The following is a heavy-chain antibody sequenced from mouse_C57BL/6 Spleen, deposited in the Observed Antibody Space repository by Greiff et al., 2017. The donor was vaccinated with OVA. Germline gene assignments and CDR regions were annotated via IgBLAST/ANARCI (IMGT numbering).Heavy chain of an antibody. J-gene: IGHJ4*01. CDR1: GFSLTSYA. D-gene: IGHD2-1*01. V-gene: IGHV2-9-1*01. Sequence: QVQLQQSGPGLVAPSQSLSITCTVSGFSLTSYAISWVRQPPGKGLEWLGVIWTGGGTNYNSALKSRLSISKDNSKSQVFLKMNSLQTDDTARYYCARDLLWDYYAMDYWGQGTSVTVSS. CDR2: IWTGGGT. CDR3: ARDLLWDYYAMDY.